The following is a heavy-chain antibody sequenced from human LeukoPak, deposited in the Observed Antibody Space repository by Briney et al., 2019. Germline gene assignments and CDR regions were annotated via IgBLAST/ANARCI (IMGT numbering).Heavy chain of an antibody. Sequence: SETLSLTCTVSDDSFSTHYWTWIRQPPGKGLEWIGYISYSGSTNYNPSLKSRVTIPVDTSENQSTLKRISVIAAETAMYYCARDPTTVTKGFDIWGQGTMVTVSS. CDR2: ISYSGST. D-gene: IGHD4-17*01. CDR3: ARDPTTVTKGFDI. CDR1: DDSFSTHY. V-gene: IGHV4-59*11. J-gene: IGHJ3*02.